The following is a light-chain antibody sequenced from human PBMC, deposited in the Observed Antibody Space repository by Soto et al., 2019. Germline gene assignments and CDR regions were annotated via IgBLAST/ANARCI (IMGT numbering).Light chain of an antibody. J-gene: IGKJ3*01. V-gene: IGKV1-9*01. CDR3: QQLNSFPIP. CDR1: QGIANF. CDR2: GAS. Sequence: IQLTQSPSSLSSSVGDRVTISCRASQGIANFLAWYQQKPVKAPKLLIYGASTLQSGVPSRFSGSGSGTSFTLTISSLQPEDFATYYWQQLNSFPIPFGPGTKVDIK.